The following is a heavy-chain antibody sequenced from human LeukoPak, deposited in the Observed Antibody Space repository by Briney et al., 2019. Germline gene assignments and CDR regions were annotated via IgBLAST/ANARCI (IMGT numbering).Heavy chain of an antibody. J-gene: IGHJ4*02. CDR1: GGSISTYY. Sequence: SETLSLTCTVSGGSISTYYWSWIRQPPGKGLEWIGYVYYSGSTNYNPSLKSRVTISVDTSKNQFSLKLSSVTAADTAMYYCARDQCGSSXCRYXDXWGQGTLVTVS. CDR3: ARDQCGSSXCRYXDX. CDR2: VYYSGST. D-gene: IGHD6-19*01. V-gene: IGHV4-59*01.